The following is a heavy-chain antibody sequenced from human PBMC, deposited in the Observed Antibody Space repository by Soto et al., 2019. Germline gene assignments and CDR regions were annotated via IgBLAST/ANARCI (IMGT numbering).Heavy chain of an antibody. CDR1: GGTFSSYT. V-gene: IGHV1-69*02. CDR3: ATVASTAYDY. J-gene: IGHJ4*02. CDR2: IIPILDIA. D-gene: IGHD2-2*01. Sequence: QVQLVQSGAEMKRPGSSMKVSCKASGGTFSSYTISWVRQAPGQGLEWMGKIIPILDIASYAQKFQGRATITADKSTSTAYMELSSLRSEDTAVYYCATVASTAYDYWAQGTLVTVSS.